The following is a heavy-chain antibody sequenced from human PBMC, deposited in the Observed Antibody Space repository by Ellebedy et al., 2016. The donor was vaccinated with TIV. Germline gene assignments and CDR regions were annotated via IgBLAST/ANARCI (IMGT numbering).Heavy chain of an antibody. CDR1: GFTFSNYW. Sequence: GESLKISCAGSGFTFSNYWMSWVRQAPGKGLEWVSSISSGSSYIYYADSVRGRFIISRDNARNSVSLQMNSLRAEDTAVYYCARGVGVHHSYYFDYWGQGALVTVSS. J-gene: IGHJ4*02. CDR2: ISSGSSYI. D-gene: IGHD1-26*01. CDR3: ARGVGVHHSYYFDY. V-gene: IGHV3-21*01.